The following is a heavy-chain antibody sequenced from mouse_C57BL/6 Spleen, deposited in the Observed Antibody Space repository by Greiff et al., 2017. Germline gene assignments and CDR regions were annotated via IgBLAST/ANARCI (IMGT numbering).Heavy chain of an antibody. Sequence: QVQLQQPGAELVKPGASVKLSCKASGYTFTSYWMQWVKQRPGQGLEWIGEIDPSDSYTNYNQKFKGKATLTVDTSSSTAYMQRSSLTSEDSAVYYCARPQLGRGAMDYWGQGTSVTVSS. V-gene: IGHV1-50*01. CDR3: ARPQLGRGAMDY. J-gene: IGHJ4*01. CDR2: IDPSDSYT. D-gene: IGHD4-1*02. CDR1: GYTFTSYW.